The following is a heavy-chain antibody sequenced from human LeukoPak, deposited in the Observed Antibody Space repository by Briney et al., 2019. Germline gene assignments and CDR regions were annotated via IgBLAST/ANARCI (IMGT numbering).Heavy chain of an antibody. J-gene: IGHJ5*02. CDR1: AGTLTKYA. CDR3: ARMSSRDSGAYWGP. Sequence: SLKVSCRASAGTLTKYAFTWARQASGLGFEWMGGIIPSLHTASYAQTLQGRITITADESTNTIYMELAGLTSADTAVYYCARMSSRDSGAYWGPWGQGTLVTVSS. D-gene: IGHD3-22*01. V-gene: IGHV1-69*13. CDR2: IIPSLHTA.